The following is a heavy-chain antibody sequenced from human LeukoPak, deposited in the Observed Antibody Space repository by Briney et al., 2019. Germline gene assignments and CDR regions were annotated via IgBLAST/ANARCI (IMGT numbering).Heavy chain of an antibody. CDR2: IYYSGSS. Sequence: SETLSLTCTVSNGSINGSSYYWGWIRQPPGKGLEWIGSIYYSGSSHYHPSLKSRVTISVDASKNQFSLRLSSVTAADTAVYYCASDYDYWTGYLDYWGQGALVTVSS. D-gene: IGHD3-3*01. V-gene: IGHV4-39*01. J-gene: IGHJ4*02. CDR1: NGSINGSSYY. CDR3: ASDYDYWTGYLDY.